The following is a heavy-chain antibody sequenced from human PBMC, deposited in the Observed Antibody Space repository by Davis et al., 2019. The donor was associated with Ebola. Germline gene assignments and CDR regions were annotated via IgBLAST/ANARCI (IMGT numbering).Heavy chain of an antibody. CDR2: INPSGGST. CDR1: GYSFISHY. Sequence: AASVKVSCKASGYSFISHYIYWVRQAPGQGLEWMGVINPSGGSTSYAQKFQGRVTMTRDTSTSTVYMELSSLRSEDTAVYYCARDEGMVYARYYFDYWGQGTLVTVSS. J-gene: IGHJ4*02. CDR3: ARDEGMVYARYYFDY. V-gene: IGHV1-46*01. D-gene: IGHD2-8*01.